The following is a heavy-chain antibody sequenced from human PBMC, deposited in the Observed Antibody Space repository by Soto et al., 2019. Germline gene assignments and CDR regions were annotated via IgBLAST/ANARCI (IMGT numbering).Heavy chain of an antibody. J-gene: IGHJ6*02. Sequence: QVQVVQSGVEVRRPGSSVKVSCKASGDTFKNCVISWVRQAPGQGLEWMGGIIPLFGTTDLAQRFQGRLTITTDESTTTAYMELSRLRSEDTATYYCAAELGFGKLSVVWGQGTTVIVSS. D-gene: IGHD3-10*01. CDR1: GDTFKNCV. CDR2: IIPLFGTT. CDR3: AAELGFGKLSVV. V-gene: IGHV1-69*01.